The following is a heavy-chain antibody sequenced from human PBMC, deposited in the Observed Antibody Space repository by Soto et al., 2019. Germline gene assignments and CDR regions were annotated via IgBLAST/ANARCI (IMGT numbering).Heavy chain of an antibody. CDR1: GFIFSDYA. Sequence: QVQLVESGGGVVQPGRSLRLSCAASGFIFSDYAMYWVRQAPGKGLEWVAFISYDGSNEYYPDSVKGRFTISKANSKNTLFLQMNSLSVEDAAVYYCARGSPPDHWGQGTLVTVSS. V-gene: IGHV3-30-3*01. CDR2: ISYDGSNE. J-gene: IGHJ4*02. CDR3: ARGSPPDH.